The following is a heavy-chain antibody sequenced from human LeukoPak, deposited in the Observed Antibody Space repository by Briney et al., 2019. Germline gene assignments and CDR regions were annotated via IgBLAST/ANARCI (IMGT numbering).Heavy chain of an antibody. CDR3: AKDLGGIAVAGTFY. J-gene: IGHJ4*02. V-gene: IGHV3-23*01. CDR2: ISGSGGST. Sequence: GSLRLSCAASGFTFSSYAMSWVRQAPGKGLEWVSAISGSGGSTYYADSVKGRFTITRDNSKNTLYLQMNSLRAEDTAVYYCAKDLGGIAVAGTFYWGQGTLVTVSS. D-gene: IGHD6-19*01. CDR1: GFTFSSYA.